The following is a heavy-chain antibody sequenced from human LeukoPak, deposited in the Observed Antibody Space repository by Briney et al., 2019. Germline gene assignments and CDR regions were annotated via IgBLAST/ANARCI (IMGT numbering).Heavy chain of an antibody. D-gene: IGHD6-19*01. CDR3: ARRAYSSGWYTGDWYFDL. Sequence: PSETLSLTCTVSGDSISSYYWSWLRQPPGKGLGWIGYIYYSGSTNYNPSLKSRVTISVDTSKNQFSLKLSSVTAADTAVYYCARRAYSSGWYTGDWYFDLWGRGTLVTVSS. CDR1: GDSISSYY. CDR2: IYYSGST. J-gene: IGHJ2*01. V-gene: IGHV4-59*08.